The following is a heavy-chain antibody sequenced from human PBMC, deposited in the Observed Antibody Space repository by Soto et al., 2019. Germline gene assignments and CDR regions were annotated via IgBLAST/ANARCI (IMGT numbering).Heavy chain of an antibody. Sequence: SGPTLVKPTQTLTLTCTFSGFSLSTSGVGVGWIRQPPGKALEWLALIYWNDDKRYSPSLKSRLTITKDTSKNQVVLTMTNMDPVDTATYYCAHNHRYDFWSGPDPIYYYYGMDVWGQGTTVTVSS. V-gene: IGHV2-5*01. CDR2: IYWNDDK. D-gene: IGHD3-3*01. J-gene: IGHJ6*02. CDR1: GFSLSTSGVG. CDR3: AHNHRYDFWSGPDPIYYYYGMDV.